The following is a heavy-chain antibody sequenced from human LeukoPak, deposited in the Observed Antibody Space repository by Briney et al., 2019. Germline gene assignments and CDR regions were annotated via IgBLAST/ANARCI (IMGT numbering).Heavy chain of an antibody. CDR2: INPNNGDT. CDR1: GYTFTGYY. V-gene: IGHV1-2*02. J-gene: IGHJ3*02. Sequence: GASVKVSCKASGYTFTGYYMHWVRQAPGQGLEWMGWINPNNGDTHYAQKFQSRVTMARDTSIGTAYMELSRLRSDDTAVYYCARVRGRTMIRGSFDIWGQGTMITVSS. D-gene: IGHD3-22*01. CDR3: ARVRGRTMIRGSFDI.